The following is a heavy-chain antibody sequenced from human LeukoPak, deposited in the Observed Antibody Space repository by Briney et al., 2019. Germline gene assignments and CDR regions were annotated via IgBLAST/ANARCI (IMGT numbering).Heavy chain of an antibody. V-gene: IGHV3-30-3*01. CDR3: ARDPKGGFSYGWGAFDI. CDR2: ISCDGNNK. J-gene: IGHJ3*02. Sequence: GRSLRLSCAASGFTFSSHAMHWVRQAPGKGLEWVAIISCDGNNKYYADSVKGRFIISRDNSKNTLYLQMNSLRAEDAAIYYCARDPKGGFSYGWGAFDIWGQGTMVTVSS. D-gene: IGHD5-18*01. CDR1: GFTFSSHA.